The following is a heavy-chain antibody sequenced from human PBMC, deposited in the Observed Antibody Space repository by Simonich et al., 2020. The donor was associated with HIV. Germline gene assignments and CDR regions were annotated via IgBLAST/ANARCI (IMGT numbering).Heavy chain of an antibody. D-gene: IGHD3-3*01. CDR2: ISGYNGNT. J-gene: IGHJ3*02. CDR1: TSSG. V-gene: IGHV1-18*01. CDR3: ARDRATVFGPVYEGAFDI. Sequence: TSSGINWVRQAPGQGLEWMGWISGYNGNTKYAQKLQGRVTMTTNTSTSTAYMELRSLRSDDTAVYYCARDRATVFGPVYEGAFDIWGQGTMVTVSS.